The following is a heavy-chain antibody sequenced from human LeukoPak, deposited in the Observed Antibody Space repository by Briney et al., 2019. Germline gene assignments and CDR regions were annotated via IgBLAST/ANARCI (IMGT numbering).Heavy chain of an antibody. CDR3: ARVTLVDYGDYAY. CDR1: GYNFTIYR. D-gene: IGHD4-17*01. J-gene: IGHJ4*02. CDR2: ISPGDSAP. Sequence: GESLKISCEGSGYNFTIYRIAWVRQMPGKGLECMGIISPGDSAPTYSPSFRGQVTISVDKSINTAYLQWSSLKASDTAMYYCARVTLVDYGDYAYWGQGTLVTVSS. V-gene: IGHV5-51*01.